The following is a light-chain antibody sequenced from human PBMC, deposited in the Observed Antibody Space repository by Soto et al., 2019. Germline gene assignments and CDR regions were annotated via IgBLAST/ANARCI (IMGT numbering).Light chain of an antibody. CDR3: QQYYSYQRT. CDR1: QGISSY. J-gene: IGKJ1*01. V-gene: IGKV1-8*01. CDR2: AAS. Sequence: AILMTQSPSSLSASPGDRVTITCRASQGISSYLAWYQQKPGKAPKLLIYAASTLQSGVPSRFSGSGSGTDFTLTISCLQSEDFATYYCQQYYSYQRTFGQGTKVDI.